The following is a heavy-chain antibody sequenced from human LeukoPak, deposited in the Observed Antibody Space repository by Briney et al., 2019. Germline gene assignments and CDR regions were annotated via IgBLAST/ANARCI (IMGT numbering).Heavy chain of an antibody. CDR1: DDSISSSSYY. D-gene: IGHD5-12*01. Sequence: SETLSLICIVSDDSISSSSYYWGWIRQPPGKGLEWIGSIYYSGSTYYNPSLKNRVTISVDTSKSQFSLKLDSVTAADTAVYFCARHGYSGYGNFDYWGQGTLVTVSS. J-gene: IGHJ4*02. CDR2: IYYSGST. CDR3: ARHGYSGYGNFDY. V-gene: IGHV4-39*01.